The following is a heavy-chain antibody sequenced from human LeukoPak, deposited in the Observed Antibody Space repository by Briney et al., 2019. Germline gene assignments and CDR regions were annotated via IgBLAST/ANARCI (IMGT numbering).Heavy chain of an antibody. J-gene: IGHJ4*02. CDR3: ARHPKVRFSSPPGYFDY. CDR2: IYYSGST. Sequence: SETLSLTCTVSGGSISSSSYYWGWIRQPPGKGLEWIGSIYYSGSTYYNPSLKSRVTISVDTSKNQFSLKLSSVTAADTAVYYCARHPKVRFSSPPGYFDYWGQGTLVTVSS. CDR1: GGSISSSSYY. D-gene: IGHD6-6*01. V-gene: IGHV4-39*01.